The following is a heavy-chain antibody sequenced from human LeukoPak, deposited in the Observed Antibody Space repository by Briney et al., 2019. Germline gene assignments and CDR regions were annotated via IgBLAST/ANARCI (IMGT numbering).Heavy chain of an antibody. CDR1: GFTFSNFW. CDR2: LNTDGTYT. J-gene: IGHJ4*02. CDR3: ARGINGPVD. D-gene: IGHD2-8*01. Sequence: PGGSLRLSCAASGFTFSNFWMHWVRQVPGKGLAWVSRLNTDGTYTGYADSVKGRFTTSRDNAKSTLYLHMSSLRAEDTAVYYCARGINGPVDWGQGTLVTVSS. V-gene: IGHV3-74*01.